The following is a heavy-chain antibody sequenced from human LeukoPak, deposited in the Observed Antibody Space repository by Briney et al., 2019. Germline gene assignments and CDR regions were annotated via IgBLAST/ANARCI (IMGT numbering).Heavy chain of an antibody. CDR2: ISAYNGNT. CDR1: GYTFTSYG. CDR3: ARGSVPAAIPLLFDY. V-gene: IGHV1-18*01. Sequence: ASVKVSCKASGYTFTSYGISWVRQAPGQGLEWMGWISAYNGNTNYAQKLQGRVTMTTDTTTSTAYMELRSLRSDDTAVYYCARGSVPAAIPLLFDYWGQGTLVTVSS. J-gene: IGHJ4*02. D-gene: IGHD2-2*01.